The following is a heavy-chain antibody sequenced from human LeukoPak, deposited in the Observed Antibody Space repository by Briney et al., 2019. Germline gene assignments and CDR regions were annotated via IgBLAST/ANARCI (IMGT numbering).Heavy chain of an antibody. CDR2: IYYSGST. V-gene: IGHV4-39*01. D-gene: IGHD3-22*01. CDR1: VGSISSSSYY. Sequence: SESLSLTCTVSVGSISSSSYYWGWIRQPPGKGVGWVGSIYYSGSTYYNPSVKSRVTISVDTSKNQFSLKLSSVTAADTAVYYCARGYYDSSGYYGFDYWGQGPV. J-gene: IGHJ4*02. CDR3: ARGYYDSSGYYGFDY.